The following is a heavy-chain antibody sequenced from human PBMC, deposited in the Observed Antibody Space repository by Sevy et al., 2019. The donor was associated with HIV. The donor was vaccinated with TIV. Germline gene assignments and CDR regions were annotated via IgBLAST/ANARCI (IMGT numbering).Heavy chain of an antibody. Sequence: GSVKVSCKASGYTFTGYYMHWVRQAPRQGPERMGWINPNSRGTNYARKFQGRVTMITDMSISTAYMELSRLRSDDTAVYYCAWITTIFTAGGDFQHWGQGTLVTVSS. J-gene: IGHJ1*01. CDR3: AWITTIFTAGGDFQH. D-gene: IGHD3-9*01. CDR2: INPNSRGT. CDR1: GYTFTGYY. V-gene: IGHV1-2*02.